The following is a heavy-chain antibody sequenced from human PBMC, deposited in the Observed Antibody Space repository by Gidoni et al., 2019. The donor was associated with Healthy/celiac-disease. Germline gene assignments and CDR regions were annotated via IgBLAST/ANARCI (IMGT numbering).Heavy chain of an antibody. D-gene: IGHD3-22*01. CDR3: ARVYYYDSSGYYSKTHMIDY. Sequence: EVQLVESGGGLVKPGGSLRLSCAASGFTFSSYSMNWVRQAPGKGLGWVSSISSISSYIYYADSVKGRFTISRDNAKNSLYLQMNSLRSEDTAVYYCARVYYYDSSGYYSKTHMIDYWGQGTLVTVSS. CDR2: ISSISSYI. CDR1: GFTFSSYS. V-gene: IGHV3-21*01. J-gene: IGHJ4*02.